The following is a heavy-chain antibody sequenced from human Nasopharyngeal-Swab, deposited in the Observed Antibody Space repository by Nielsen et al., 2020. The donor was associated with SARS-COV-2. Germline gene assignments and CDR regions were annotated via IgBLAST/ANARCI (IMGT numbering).Heavy chain of an antibody. D-gene: IGHD6-6*01. CDR3: ARDGEYSSSSKCNWFDP. CDR2: INPSGGST. V-gene: IGHV1-46*01. Sequence: ASVTVSCKASGYTFTSYYMHWVRQAPGQGLEWMGIINPSGGSTSYAQKFQGRVTMTRDTSTSTVYMELSSLRSEDTAVYYCARDGEYSSSSKCNWFDPWGQGTLVTVSS. J-gene: IGHJ5*02. CDR1: GYTFTSYY.